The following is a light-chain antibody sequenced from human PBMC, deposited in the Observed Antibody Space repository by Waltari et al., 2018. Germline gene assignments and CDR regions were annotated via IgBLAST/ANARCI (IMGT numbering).Light chain of an antibody. J-gene: IGKJ5*01. CDR3: MQGTHWPPIT. Sequence: DVVMTHSPPSLPVTLGQPASISCRSSQSLVHSDENTYLNWFRQRTGQSPRRLIYKVSNRDSGVPDRFSGSGSGTDFTLKISRVEAEDVGIYYCMQGTHWPPITFGQGTRLEIK. CDR1: QSLVHSDENTY. V-gene: IGKV2-30*02. CDR2: KVS.